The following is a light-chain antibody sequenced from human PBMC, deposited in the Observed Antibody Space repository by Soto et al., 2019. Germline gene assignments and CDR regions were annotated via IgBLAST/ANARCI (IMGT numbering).Light chain of an antibody. CDR2: DAA. Sequence: EIVLTQSPGTLSLSPGERATLSCRASQSFISSTYLAWYQQKPGQAPRLLIYDAATRATGIPDRFSGSGSGTDFTLTITRLEPEDFAVYYCQQYGSSPITFGQGTRLEIK. V-gene: IGKV3-20*01. CDR3: QQYGSSPIT. CDR1: QSFISSTY. J-gene: IGKJ5*01.